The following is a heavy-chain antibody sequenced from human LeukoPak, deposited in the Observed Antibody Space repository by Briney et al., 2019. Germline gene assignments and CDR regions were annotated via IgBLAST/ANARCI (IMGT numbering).Heavy chain of an antibody. CDR2: INRSGST. J-gene: IGHJ4*02. Sequence: PSEALSLTCAVYGGSFSGYYWSWIRQPPGKGLEWIGEINRSGSTNYNPSLKSRVTISVDTSKNQFSLKLSSVTAADTAVFYCARARLDGEYSSDFDYWGQGTPVTVSS. CDR1: GGSFSGYY. CDR3: ARARLDGEYSSDFDY. D-gene: IGHD6-25*01. V-gene: IGHV4-34*01.